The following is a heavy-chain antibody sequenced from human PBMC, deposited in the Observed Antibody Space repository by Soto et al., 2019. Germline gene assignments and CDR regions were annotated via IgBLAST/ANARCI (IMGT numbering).Heavy chain of an antibody. Sequence: QLQESGPGLVRPSGTLSLTCVVSGGFLSQNNLWSWVRQSPGKNLEWIREIDHNGRTRYNPSRLGRVTMAVDKPKYHYTLRKTTVIAADTAVYYSAKGNEALDVRGQGIAV. J-gene: IGHJ6*02. CDR3: AKGNEALDV. CDR1: GGFLSQNNL. CDR2: IDHNGRT. V-gene: IGHV4-4*02. D-gene: IGHD1-1*01.